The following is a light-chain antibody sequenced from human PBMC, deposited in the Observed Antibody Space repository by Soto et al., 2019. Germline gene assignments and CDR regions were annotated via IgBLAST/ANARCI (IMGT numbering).Light chain of an antibody. CDR3: QQRSNWLSIT. J-gene: IGKJ5*01. CDR2: DAS. Sequence: EIVLTQSPATLSLSPGERATLSCRASQSVSSYLAWYQQKPGQAPRLLIYDASNRATGIPARFSGSGSGTDFTLPIRSLEPEDFAVYYCQQRSNWLSITFGQGTRLEIK. V-gene: IGKV3-11*01. CDR1: QSVSSY.